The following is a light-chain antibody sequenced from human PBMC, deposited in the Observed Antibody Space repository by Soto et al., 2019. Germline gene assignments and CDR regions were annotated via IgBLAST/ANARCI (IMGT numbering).Light chain of an antibody. CDR3: PSYDSSLSGSGV. V-gene: IGLV1-40*01. Sequence: QSVLTQPPSVSGAPGQRVTISCTGSSSNIGAGYDVHWYQQLPGTAPKLLIYGNSNRPSGVPDRFSGSKSGTSASLAITGLQAEDEADYYCPSYDSSLSGSGVFGGGTKVTVL. CDR1: SSNIGAGYD. J-gene: IGLJ2*01. CDR2: GNS.